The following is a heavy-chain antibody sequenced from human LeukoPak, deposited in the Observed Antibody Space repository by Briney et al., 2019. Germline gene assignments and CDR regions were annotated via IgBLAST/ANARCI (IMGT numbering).Heavy chain of an antibody. CDR3: ARGGYYSGGSCYSDWFDP. CDR2: TYYRSKWYN. J-gene: IGHJ5*02. V-gene: IGHV6-1*01. CDR1: GDSVSSNSAA. Sequence: SQTLSLTCAISGDSVSSNSAAWNWIRQSPSRGLEWLGRTYYRSKWYNDYAVSVKSRITINPDTSKNQFSLQLNSVTPEDTAVYYCARGGYYSGGSCYSDWFDPWGQGTLVTVSS. D-gene: IGHD2-15*01.